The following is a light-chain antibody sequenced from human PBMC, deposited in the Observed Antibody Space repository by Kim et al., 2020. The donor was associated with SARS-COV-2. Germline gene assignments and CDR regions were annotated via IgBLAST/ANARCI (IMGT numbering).Light chain of an antibody. CDR2: QSS. Sequence: DIQMTQSPSTLSAFVGNRVTITCQASQSVDHWLAWYQQKPGKTPRLLIYQSSKLADGVPSRFSGSGSGTDFTLTISNLQPDDSAIYFCKQYETYWTFGPGTKVEI. J-gene: IGKJ1*01. CDR3: KQYETYWT. CDR1: QSVDHW. V-gene: IGKV1-5*03.